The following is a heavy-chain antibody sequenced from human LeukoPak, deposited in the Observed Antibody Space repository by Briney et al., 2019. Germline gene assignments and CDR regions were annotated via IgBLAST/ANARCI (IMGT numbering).Heavy chain of an antibody. CDR2: INPNSGGT. V-gene: IGHV1-2*02. Sequence: ASVKVSCKASGYTFTGYYMHWVRQAPGQGLEWMGWINPNSGGTNYAQKFQGRVTMTRDTSISTAYMELSRLRPDDTAVYYCARDLGYYYGSGSYYDDYWGQGTLVTVSS. J-gene: IGHJ4*02. D-gene: IGHD3-10*01. CDR1: GYTFTGYY. CDR3: ARDLGYYYGSGSYYDDY.